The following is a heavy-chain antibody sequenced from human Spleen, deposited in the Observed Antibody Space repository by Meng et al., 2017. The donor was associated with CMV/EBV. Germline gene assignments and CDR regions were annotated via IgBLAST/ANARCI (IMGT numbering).Heavy chain of an antibody. D-gene: IGHD5-24*01. CDR2: INSNGGDT. V-gene: IGHV3-64*02. CDR3: ARDHKRATIGFDY. J-gene: IGHJ4*02. Sequence: GLEYISAINSNGGDTYYADSVKGRFTISRDNSKNTLYLQMGRLRAEDMAVYYCARDHKRATIGFDYWGQGALVSVSS.